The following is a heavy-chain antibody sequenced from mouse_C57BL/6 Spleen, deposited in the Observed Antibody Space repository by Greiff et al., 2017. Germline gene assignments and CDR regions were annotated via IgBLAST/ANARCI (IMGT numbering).Heavy chain of an antibody. V-gene: IGHV8-12*01. CDR1: GFSLSTSGMG. CDR3: ARTDYYGSSSHYFDY. CDR2: IYWDDDK. D-gene: IGHD1-1*01. J-gene: IGHJ2*01. Sequence: QVTLKESGPGILQSSQTLSLTCSFSGFSLSTSGMGVSWIRQPSGKGLEWLAHIYWDDDKRYNPSLKSRLTISKDTSRNQVFLKITSVDTADTATYYCARTDYYGSSSHYFDYWGQGTTLTVSS.